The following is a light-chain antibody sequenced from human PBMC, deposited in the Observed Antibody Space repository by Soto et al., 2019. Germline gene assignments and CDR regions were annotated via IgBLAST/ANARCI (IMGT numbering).Light chain of an antibody. J-gene: IGLJ2*01. CDR3: QTWGTGIVV. Sequence: QPVLTQSPSASASLGASAKLTCTLSRGHSSYAIAWHQQQPEKGPRYLMKLNSDGSHSKGDGIPDRFSGSSSGAERYLTISSLQSEDEADYYCQTWGTGIVVFGGGTQLTVL. CDR1: RGHSSYA. CDR2: LNSDGSH. V-gene: IGLV4-69*01.